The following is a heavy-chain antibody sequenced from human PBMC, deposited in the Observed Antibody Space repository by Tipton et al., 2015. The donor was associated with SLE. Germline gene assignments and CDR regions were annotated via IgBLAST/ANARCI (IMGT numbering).Heavy chain of an antibody. CDR3: ASSGRYYYYYYMDV. Sequence: TLSLTCTVSGGSISSYYWSWIRQPPGKGLEWIGYIYYSGSPNYNPSLKSRVTISVDTSKNQFSLKLSSVTAADTAVYYCASSGRYYYYYYMDVWGKGTTVTVSS. CDR2: IYYSGSP. J-gene: IGHJ6*03. D-gene: IGHD2-15*01. V-gene: IGHV4-59*01. CDR1: GGSISSYY.